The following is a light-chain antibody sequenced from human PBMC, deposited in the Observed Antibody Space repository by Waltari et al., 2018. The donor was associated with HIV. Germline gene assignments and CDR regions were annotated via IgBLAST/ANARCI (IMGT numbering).Light chain of an antibody. V-gene: IGLV6-57*04. Sequence: NFMLTQPHSVSESPGKTVTISCTRSSGSIDSTYVQWHQQRPGSAPTSVIYEDNKRPPGVPDRFSGSIDSSSNSASLPIAGLKTEDEADYYCQSYDANTVVFGGGTKLTVL. CDR3: QSYDANTVV. J-gene: IGLJ2*01. CDR2: EDN. CDR1: SGSIDSTY.